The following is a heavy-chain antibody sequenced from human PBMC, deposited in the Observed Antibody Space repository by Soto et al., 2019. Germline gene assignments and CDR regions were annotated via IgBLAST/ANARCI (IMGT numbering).Heavy chain of an antibody. CDR1: GESINNFY. V-gene: IGHV4-4*07. Sequence: PSETLSLTCSVSGESINNFYWSWIRQSAGKGLEWIGHVHVSGGTNYNAPLQSRVTMSVDTSSNHVSLQLTSLTVADTAVYHCARDRYGWYPGFDLDVWGPGTTVTVSS. CDR3: ARDRYGWYPGFDLDV. D-gene: IGHD6-19*01. J-gene: IGHJ6*02. CDR2: VHVSGGT.